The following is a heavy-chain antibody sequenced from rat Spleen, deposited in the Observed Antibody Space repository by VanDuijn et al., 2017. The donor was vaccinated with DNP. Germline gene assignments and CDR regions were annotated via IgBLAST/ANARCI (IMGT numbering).Heavy chain of an antibody. V-gene: IGHV3-1*01. CDR2: ITYSGNT. CDR1: GYSITSNY. CDR3: ARWPGYNPPYAMDA. J-gene: IGHJ4*01. Sequence: EVQLQESGPGLVKPSQSLSLTCSVTGYSITSNYWGWIRQFPGNKMEYIGHITYSGNTHFNPSLKSRISITRDTSKNQLFLQVKSVTTEDTATYHCARWPGYNPPYAMDAWGQGTSVTVSS. D-gene: IGHD1-4*01.